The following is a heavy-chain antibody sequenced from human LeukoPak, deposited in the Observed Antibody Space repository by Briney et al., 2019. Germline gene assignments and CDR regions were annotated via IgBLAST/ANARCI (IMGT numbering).Heavy chain of an antibody. V-gene: IGHV3-13*01. CDR1: GFTFSAYD. J-gene: IGHJ4*02. CDR2: IGTPGDT. D-gene: IGHD6-19*01. Sequence: PGGSLRLSCAASGFTFSAYDMHWVRHAPGKGLEWVSAIGTPGDTYYPDSVKGRFTISRENAENSLYLHMSSLRVDDTAVYYCARPSYSSGWYYFDNWGQGTLVTVSS. CDR3: ARPSYSSGWYYFDN.